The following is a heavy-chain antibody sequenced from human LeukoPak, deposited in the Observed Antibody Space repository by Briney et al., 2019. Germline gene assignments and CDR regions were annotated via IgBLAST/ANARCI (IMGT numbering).Heavy chain of an antibody. CDR1: GFTFSSYA. CDR3: ARDRGDGYNGYFDY. Sequence: PGRSLRLSCAASGFTFSSYAMHWVRQAPGKGLEWVAVISYDGSNKYYADSVKGRFIISRDNSKNTLYLQMNSLRAEDTAVYYCARDRGDGYNGYFDYWGQGTLVTVSS. V-gene: IGHV3-30-3*01. J-gene: IGHJ4*02. CDR2: ISYDGSNK. D-gene: IGHD5-24*01.